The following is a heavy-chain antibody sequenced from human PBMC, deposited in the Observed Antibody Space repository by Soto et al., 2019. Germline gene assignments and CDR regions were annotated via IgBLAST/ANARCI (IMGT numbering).Heavy chain of an antibody. CDR3: ARGRIAAADTNWFDP. D-gene: IGHD6-13*01. V-gene: IGHV1-69*13. Sequence: GASVKVSCKASGGTFGSYASGWVRQAPGQGLEWMGGIIPIFGTANYAQKFQGRVTITADESTSTAYMELSSLRSEDTAVYYCARGRIAAADTNWFDPWGQGTLVTVSS. CDR2: IIPIFGTA. CDR1: GGTFGSYA. J-gene: IGHJ5*02.